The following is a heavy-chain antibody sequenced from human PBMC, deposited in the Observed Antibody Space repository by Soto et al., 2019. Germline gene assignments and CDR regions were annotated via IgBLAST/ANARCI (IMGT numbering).Heavy chain of an antibody. CDR3: ARRRAGSGPLGLFDP. Sequence: SETLSLTCGVSGGSIISGAHSWSWIRQSPGKGLEFIGYIYHTGGTYYTPSLKSRATISVDRSKNQFSLKLTSMSAADTAVYYCARRRAGSGPLGLFDPWGQGIQVTVSS. V-gene: IGHV4-30-2*06. CDR2: IYHTGGT. D-gene: IGHD2-15*01. CDR1: GGSIISGAHS. J-gene: IGHJ5*02.